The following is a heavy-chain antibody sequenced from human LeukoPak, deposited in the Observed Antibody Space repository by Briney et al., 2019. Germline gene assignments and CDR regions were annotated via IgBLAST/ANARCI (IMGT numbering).Heavy chain of an antibody. CDR2: IIPIFGTA. CDR1: GGTFSSYA. V-gene: IGHV1-69*05. Sequence: SVKVSCKASGGTFSSYAISWVRQAPGQGLEWMGGIIPIFGTANYAQKFQGRVTITTDESTSTAYMELSSLRSEDTAVYYCARVRGVVVSPWFDPWGQGTLVTVSS. D-gene: IGHD3-22*01. J-gene: IGHJ5*02. CDR3: ARVRGVVVSPWFDP.